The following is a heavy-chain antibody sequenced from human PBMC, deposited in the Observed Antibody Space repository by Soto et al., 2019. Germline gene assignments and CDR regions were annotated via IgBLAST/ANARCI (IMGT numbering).Heavy chain of an antibody. CDR1: GGSINSGGYY. CDR3: ARATPSVATLGYGMDV. CDR2: IYYTGST. D-gene: IGHD5-12*01. J-gene: IGHJ6*02. Sequence: QVQLQESGPGLVKPSQTLSLTCTVSGGSINSGGYYWNWIRQHPGRGLEWMGYIYYTGSTYYDTSLKRRITFSIDTSRNQFSLQVNSVTAADTAVYYCARATPSVATLGYGMDVWRQGTTVVISS. V-gene: IGHV4-31*03.